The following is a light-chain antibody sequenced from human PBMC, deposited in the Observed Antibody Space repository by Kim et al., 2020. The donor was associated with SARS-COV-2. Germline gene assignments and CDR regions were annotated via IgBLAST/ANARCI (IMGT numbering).Light chain of an antibody. CDR1: PMVSSSY. CDR2: AAS. J-gene: IGKJ4*01. CDR3: QQYAGSPLT. Sequence: SPGERATLSCRASPMVSSSYLAWYQQKPGQAPRLLIYAASSRATGIPDRFSGSGSGTDFTLTISRLEPEDFAVYYCQQYAGSPLTFGGGTKVDIK. V-gene: IGKV3-20*01.